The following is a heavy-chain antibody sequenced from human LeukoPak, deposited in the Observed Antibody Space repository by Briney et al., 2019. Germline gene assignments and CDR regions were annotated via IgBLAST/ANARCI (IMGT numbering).Heavy chain of an antibody. CDR2: ISSSSSYI. CDR3: ARHREAGTTSAAFDI. Sequence: GGSLRLSCAASGFTFSSYIMNWVRQAPGKGLEWVSSISSSSSYIYYADSVKGRFTISRDNAKNSLYLQMNSLRAEDTAVYYCARHREAGTTSAAFDIWGQGTMVTVSS. J-gene: IGHJ3*02. D-gene: IGHD1-1*01. V-gene: IGHV3-21*01. CDR1: GFTFSSYI.